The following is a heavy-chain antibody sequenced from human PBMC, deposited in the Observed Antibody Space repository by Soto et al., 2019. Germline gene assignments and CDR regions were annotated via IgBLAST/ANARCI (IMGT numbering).Heavy chain of an antibody. D-gene: IGHD6-19*01. CDR1: GFTFSSYS. CDR2: ISSSSSTI. J-gene: IGHJ6*02. Sequence: EVQLVESGGGLVQPGGSLRLSCAASGFTFSSYSMNWVRQAPGKGLEWVSYISSSSSTIYYADSVKGRFTISRDNAKNSLYLQMNSLRDEDTAVYYCECIAVAGTLGDYYYYYGMDVWGQGTTVTVSS. CDR3: ECIAVAGTLGDYYYYYGMDV. V-gene: IGHV3-48*02.